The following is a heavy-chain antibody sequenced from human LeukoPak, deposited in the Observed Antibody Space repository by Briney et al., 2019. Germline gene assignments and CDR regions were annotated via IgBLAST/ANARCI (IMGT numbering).Heavy chain of an antibody. V-gene: IGHV3-23*01. Sequence: GGSLRLSCAASGFTFSSYAMSWVRQAPGKGLEWVSTISGNGRSTYYGDSVKGRFTISRDNSKNTLSLQMNSLRAEDTAVYYCAREGGPYRPLDYSGQGTLVTVAS. CDR1: GFTFSSYA. CDR3: AREGGPYRPLDY. CDR2: ISGNGRST. J-gene: IGHJ4*02.